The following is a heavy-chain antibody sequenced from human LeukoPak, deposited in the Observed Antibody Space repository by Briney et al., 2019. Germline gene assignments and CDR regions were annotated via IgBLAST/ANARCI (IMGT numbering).Heavy chain of an antibody. D-gene: IGHD6-19*01. V-gene: IGHV4-59*01. Sequence: PSETLSLTCTVSGDSISSYYWSWIRQPPGKGLEWIGYIYYSGSTNYNPSLKSRVTISVDTSKNQFSLKLSSVTAADTAVYYCARVAWIRAVAGTGYYFDYWGQGTLVTVSS. CDR3: ARVAWIRAVAGTGYYFDY. CDR2: IYYSGST. CDR1: GDSISSYY. J-gene: IGHJ4*02.